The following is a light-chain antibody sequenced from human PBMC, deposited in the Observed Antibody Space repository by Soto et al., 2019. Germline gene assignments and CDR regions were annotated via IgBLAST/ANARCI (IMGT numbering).Light chain of an antibody. CDR3: LQDYNFPLS. Sequence: AIQMTQSPSSLSASVGDRVTITCRASQGLGNDLAWYQQRPGKAPKLLIYAASSLQSGVPSRFSGSGSGTDFTLTISSLQPGDFATYYCLQDYNFPLSFGGGTKVEIK. CDR2: AAS. CDR1: QGLGND. V-gene: IGKV1-6*01. J-gene: IGKJ4*01.